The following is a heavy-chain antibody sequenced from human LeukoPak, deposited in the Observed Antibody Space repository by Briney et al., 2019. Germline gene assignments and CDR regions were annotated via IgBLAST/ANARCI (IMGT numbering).Heavy chain of an antibody. Sequence: SETLSLTCTVSGGSISSYYWSWIRQPPGKGLEWIGYIYTSGSTNYNPSLKSRVTISVDRSKNQFSLKLSSVTAADTAVYYCARHPAGSPFDYWGQGTLVTVSS. V-gene: IGHV4-4*09. CDR1: GGSISSYY. CDR2: IYTSGST. CDR3: ARHPAGSPFDY. J-gene: IGHJ4*02. D-gene: IGHD6-13*01.